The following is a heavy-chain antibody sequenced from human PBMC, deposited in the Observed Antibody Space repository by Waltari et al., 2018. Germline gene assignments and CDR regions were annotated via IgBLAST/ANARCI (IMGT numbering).Heavy chain of an antibody. Sequence: EVQLLESGGGLVQPGGSLSLSCAAPGFTFSSYAMSWVRQAPGKGLEWVSAISGSGGSTYYADSVKGRFTISRDNSKNTLYLQMNSLRAEDTAVYYCAKDDYGDPYYFDYWGQGTLVTVSS. V-gene: IGHV3-23*01. J-gene: IGHJ4*02. CDR3: AKDDYGDPYYFDY. CDR1: GFTFSSYA. D-gene: IGHD4-17*01. CDR2: ISGSGGST.